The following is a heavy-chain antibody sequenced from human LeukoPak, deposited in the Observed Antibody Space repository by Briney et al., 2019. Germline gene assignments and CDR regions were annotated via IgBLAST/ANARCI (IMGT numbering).Heavy chain of an antibody. CDR2: INPNSGGT. CDR1: GYTFTGYY. Sequence: ASVKVPCKASGYTFTGYYMHWVRQAPGQGLEWMGWINPNSGGTNYAQKFQGRVTMTRDTSISTAYMELSRLRSDDTAVYYCARYRASIAARPDYWGQGTLVTVSS. CDR3: ARYRASIAARPDY. D-gene: IGHD6-6*01. J-gene: IGHJ4*02. V-gene: IGHV1-2*02.